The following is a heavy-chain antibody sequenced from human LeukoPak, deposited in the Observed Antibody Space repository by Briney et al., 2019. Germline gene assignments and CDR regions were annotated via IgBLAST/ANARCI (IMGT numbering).Heavy chain of an antibody. CDR1: GFTFSSYA. Sequence: PGGSLRLSCAASGFTFSSYAMSWVRQAPGKGLEWVAVISYDGSNKYYADSVKGRFTISRDNSKNTLYLQMNSLRAEDTAVYYCAKDMWDSSSWYYFDYWGQGTLVTVSS. CDR3: AKDMWDSSSWYYFDY. D-gene: IGHD6-13*01. V-gene: IGHV3-30*18. CDR2: ISYDGSNK. J-gene: IGHJ4*02.